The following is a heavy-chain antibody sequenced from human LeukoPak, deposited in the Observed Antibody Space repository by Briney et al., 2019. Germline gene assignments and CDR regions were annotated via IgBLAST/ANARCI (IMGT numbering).Heavy chain of an antibody. CDR1: GGTFSSYS. CDR2: IIPIFGTA. V-gene: IGHV1-69*13. CDR3: ARGPSYGSGSSNPNFDY. J-gene: IGHJ4*02. D-gene: IGHD3-10*01. Sequence: ASVKVSCKASGGTFSSYSISWVRQAPGQGREWMGGIIPIFGTANYAQKFQGRVTITADESTSTAYMELSSLRSEDTAVYYCARGPSYGSGSSNPNFDYWGQGTLVTVSS.